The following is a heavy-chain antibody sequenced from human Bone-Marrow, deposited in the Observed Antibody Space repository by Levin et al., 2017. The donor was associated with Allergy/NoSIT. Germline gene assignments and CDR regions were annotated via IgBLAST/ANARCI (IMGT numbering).Heavy chain of an antibody. J-gene: IGHJ4*02. CDR3: ARAVNHDASSEADY. D-gene: IGHD4/OR15-4a*01. CDR1: GYDFDIYG. V-gene: IGHV1-18*01. Sequence: GGSLRLSCKASGYDFDIYGINWVRQAPGQGLEWLGWITTYNGNTIYAQKFQGRLTMTADTSTKTSYMELRTLRSDDTAVYYCARAVNHDASSEADYWGQGTLVTVSS. CDR2: ITTYNGNT.